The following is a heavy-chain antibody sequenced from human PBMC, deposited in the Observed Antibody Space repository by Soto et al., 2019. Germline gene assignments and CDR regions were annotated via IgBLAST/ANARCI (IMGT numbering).Heavy chain of an antibody. D-gene: IGHD3-22*01. V-gene: IGHV1-69*04. CDR3: AGDPDSHYNDSHASSYP. J-gene: IGHJ5*02. CDR2: IIPIIGII. Sequence: QVQLVQSGAEVKKPGSSVKVSCKASGGTFTTYAMTWERQAPGQGLEWMGRIIPIIGIINYAQKFQVRVPITGDEFKGTAYMALTRLRSDDTAVYYCAGDPDSHYNDSHASSYPLGQGTLVSVSS. CDR1: GGTFTTYA.